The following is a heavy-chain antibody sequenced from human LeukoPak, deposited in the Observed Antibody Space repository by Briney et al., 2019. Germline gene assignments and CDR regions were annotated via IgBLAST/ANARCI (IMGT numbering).Heavy chain of an antibody. V-gene: IGHV4-59*01. CDR1: GGSISSYY. Sequence: SETLSLTCTVSGGSISSYYWSWIRQPPGKGLEWIGYVYYSGSTNYNPSLKSRVTISVDTSKNQFSLKLSSVTAADTAVYYCARAPSYVAVGWFDPWGQGTLVTVSS. D-gene: IGHD2-2*01. CDR3: ARAPSYVAVGWFDP. J-gene: IGHJ5*02. CDR2: VYYSGST.